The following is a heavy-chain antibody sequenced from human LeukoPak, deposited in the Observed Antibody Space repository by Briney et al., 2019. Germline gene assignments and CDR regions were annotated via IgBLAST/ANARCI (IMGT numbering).Heavy chain of an antibody. V-gene: IGHV4-38-2*02. CDR3: ARVNPPRF. Sequence: SETLSLTCTVSGYSISSGYYWGWIRQPPGKGLEWIGSIYHSGTTYYNPSLKSRVTISVDTSKNQFSLKLSSVTAADTAVYFCARVNPPRFWGQGNLVTVSS. J-gene: IGHJ4*02. CDR2: IYHSGTT. CDR1: GYSISSGYY. D-gene: IGHD1-14*01.